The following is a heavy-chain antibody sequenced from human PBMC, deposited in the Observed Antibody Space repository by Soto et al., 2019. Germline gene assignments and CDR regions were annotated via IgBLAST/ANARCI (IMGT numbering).Heavy chain of an antibody. CDR3: ARYARVPDS. CDR1: GFTFRDSY. CDR2: ISGSSTDI. J-gene: IGHJ5*01. Sequence: QVQLVESGGGLVKPGGSLRLSCAASGFTFRDSYMSWLRQAPGKGLEYLSYISGSSTDIKYADSVTGRFTISRDNAKNAVYLEMNSLRAEDTAMYYCARYARVPDSWGQGTLVTVSS. V-gene: IGHV3-11*05.